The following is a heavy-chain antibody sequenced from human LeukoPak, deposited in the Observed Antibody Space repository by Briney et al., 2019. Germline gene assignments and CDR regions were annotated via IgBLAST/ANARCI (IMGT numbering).Heavy chain of an antibody. V-gene: IGHV3-33*01. J-gene: IGHJ4*02. D-gene: IGHD2-15*01. Sequence: GGSLRLSCAASGFTFSSYGMHWVRQALGKGLEWVAVIWYDGSNKYYTDSVKGRFTISRDNSKNTLYLQMNSLRAEDTAVYYCARGQYSPDYWGQGTLVTVSS. CDR2: IWYDGSNK. CDR1: GFTFSSYG. CDR3: ARGQYSPDY.